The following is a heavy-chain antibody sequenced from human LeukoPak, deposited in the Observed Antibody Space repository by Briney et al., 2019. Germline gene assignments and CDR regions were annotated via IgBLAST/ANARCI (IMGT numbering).Heavy chain of an antibody. CDR2: IYYSGST. CDR1: GGSISSYY. J-gene: IGHJ5*02. D-gene: IGHD3-3*01. Sequence: PSETLSLTXTVSGGSISSYYWSWIRQPPGKGLEWIGYIYYSGSTNYNPSLKSRVTISVDTSENQFSLKLSSVTAADTAVYYCASSALSYYDFWSGNNWFDPWGQGTLVTVSS. CDR3: ASSALSYYDFWSGNNWFDP. V-gene: IGHV4-59*01.